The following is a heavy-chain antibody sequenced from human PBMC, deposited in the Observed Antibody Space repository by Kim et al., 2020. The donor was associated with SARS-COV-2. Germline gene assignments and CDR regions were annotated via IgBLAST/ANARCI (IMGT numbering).Heavy chain of an antibody. V-gene: IGHV3-53*04. J-gene: IGHJ6*02. D-gene: IGHD4-17*01. CDR3: ARAPGGVTTVSYYYYGMDV. CDR1: GFTVSSNY. CDR2: IYSGGST. Sequence: GGSLRLTCAASGFTVSSNYMSWVRQAPGKGLEWVSVIYSGGSTYYADSVKGRFTISRHNSKNTLYLQMNSLRAEDTAVYYCARAPGGVTTVSYYYYGMDVWGQGTTVTVSS.